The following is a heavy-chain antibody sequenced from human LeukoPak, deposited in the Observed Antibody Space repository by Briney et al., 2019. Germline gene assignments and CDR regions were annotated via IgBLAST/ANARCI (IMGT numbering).Heavy chain of an antibody. D-gene: IGHD7-27*01. CDR1: GASFSHDY. J-gene: IGHJ5*01. CDR3: AKGVWAPRFDS. V-gene: IGHV4-34*01. Sequence: SETLSLTCAVYGASFSHDYWSWIRQAPGKGLEWIGEINHSGTITYNPSLKSRATISAEKSKSQFSLRLTSVTAADTAVYYCAKGVWAPRFDSWGQGTLVTVSS. CDR2: INHSGTI.